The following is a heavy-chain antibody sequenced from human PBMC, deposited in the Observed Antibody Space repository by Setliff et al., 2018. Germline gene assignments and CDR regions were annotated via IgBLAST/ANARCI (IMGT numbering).Heavy chain of an antibody. CDR2: INPRAGTT. CDR1: GYTFTNYY. CDR3: VREGVDTRSSTDYRYYMDV. D-gene: IGHD5-18*01. Sequence: GASVKVSCKASGYTFTNYYINWVRQAPGLGLEWMGIINPRAGTTSYAQKFQGRVTMTRDTSTRTVYMELSSLRSEDTAVYYCVREGVDTRSSTDYRYYMDVWGKGTTVTVSS. V-gene: IGHV1-46*01. J-gene: IGHJ6*03.